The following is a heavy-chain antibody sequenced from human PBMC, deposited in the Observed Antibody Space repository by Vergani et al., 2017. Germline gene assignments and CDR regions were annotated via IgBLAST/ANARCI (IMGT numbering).Heavy chain of an antibody. V-gene: IGHV3-23*01. CDR3: AKSGGHIIVGATKGFDY. J-gene: IGHJ4*02. D-gene: IGHD1-26*01. CDR1: GFTFSSYA. Sequence: EVQLLESGGGLVQPGGSLRLSCAASGFTFSSYAMSWVRQAPGKGLEWVSAISGSGGSTYYADSVKGRFTISSDNSKNTRYLQMNSLRAEDTAVYYCAKSGGHIIVGATKGFDYWGQGTLVTVSS. CDR2: ISGSGGST.